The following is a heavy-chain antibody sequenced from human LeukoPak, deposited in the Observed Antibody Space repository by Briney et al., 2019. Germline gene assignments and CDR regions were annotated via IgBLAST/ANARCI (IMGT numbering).Heavy chain of an antibody. J-gene: IGHJ6*03. D-gene: IGHD5-24*01. V-gene: IGHV4-59*01. Sequence: SETLSLTCTVSGVSISSYYWSWIRQPPGKGLEWIGYIYYSGSTKYSPSLKSRVTISADTSKNQFSLKLSSVTDADTAVYYCARGDGYNYPYYYYYYMDVWGKGTTVTVSS. CDR1: GVSISSYY. CDR2: IYYSGST. CDR3: ARGDGYNYPYYYYYYMDV.